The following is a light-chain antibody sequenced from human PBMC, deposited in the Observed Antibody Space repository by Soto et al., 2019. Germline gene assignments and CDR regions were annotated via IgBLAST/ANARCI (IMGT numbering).Light chain of an antibody. CDR3: SSYTRTSSVI. V-gene: IGLV2-14*03. J-gene: IGLJ2*01. CDR2: DVN. CDR1: SSDIGAYAY. Sequence: QSALIQPASVSGSPGQSIAISCTGTSSDIGAYAYVSWYQQHPGKVPKLIVFDVNYRPSGVSSRFSGSKSGNTASLTISGLQAEDEADYYCSSYTRTSSVIFGGGTKLTVL.